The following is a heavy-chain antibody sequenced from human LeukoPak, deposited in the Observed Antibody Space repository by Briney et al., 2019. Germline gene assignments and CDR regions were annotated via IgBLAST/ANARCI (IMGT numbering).Heavy chain of an antibody. CDR3: AKERYCSGHTCPFY. CDR2: IGGSADSA. J-gene: IGHJ4*02. V-gene: IGHV3-23*01. Sequence: PWGSLRLSCAASGFTFSIYAMNWVRQAPGKGLEWVSVIGGSADSADYADSVKGRFTISRDNSKNTLYLQMNSLRVEDTAFYYCAKERYCSGHTCPFYWGQGTLVTVSS. CDR1: GFTFSIYA. D-gene: IGHD2-15*01.